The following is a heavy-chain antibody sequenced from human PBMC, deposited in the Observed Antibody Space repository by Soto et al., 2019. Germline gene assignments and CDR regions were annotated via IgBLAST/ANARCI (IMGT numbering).Heavy chain of an antibody. D-gene: IGHD3-3*01. V-gene: IGHV5-10-1*01. CDR1: GYSFTRYW. Sequence: PVESVTISCKASGYSFTRYWISWVPQMPGKGLEWMGSIDPSDSYTNYSPSFQGHVTISADKSISTAYLQWSSLKASDTAMYYCASIRSTYYDFWTGQNWFDPWGQGTMVTVSS. J-gene: IGHJ5*02. CDR3: ASIRSTYYDFWTGQNWFDP. CDR2: IDPSDSYT.